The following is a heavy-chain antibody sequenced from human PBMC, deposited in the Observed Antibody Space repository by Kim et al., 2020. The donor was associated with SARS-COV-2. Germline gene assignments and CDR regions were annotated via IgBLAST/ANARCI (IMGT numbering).Heavy chain of an antibody. CDR3: ARDLPPIAAVAGRMDV. V-gene: IGHV1-18*04. D-gene: IGHD6-19*01. CDR1: GYTFTSYG. Sequence: ASVKVSCKASGYTFTSYGISWVRQAPGQGLEWMGWISAYNGNTNYAQKLQGRVTMTTDTSTSTAYMELRSLRSDDTAVYYCARDLPPIAAVAGRMDVWGQGTTVTFSS. CDR2: ISAYNGNT. J-gene: IGHJ6*02.